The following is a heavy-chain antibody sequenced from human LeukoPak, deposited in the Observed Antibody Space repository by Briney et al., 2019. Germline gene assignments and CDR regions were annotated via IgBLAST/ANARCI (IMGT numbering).Heavy chain of an antibody. J-gene: IGHJ4*02. CDR1: GFTVSSNY. D-gene: IGHD3-10*01. V-gene: IGHV3-53*01. CDR3: ARFPAYGSGRRGY. Sequence: GGSLRLSCAASGFTVSSNYMSWVRQAPGKGLEWVSVIYSGGSTYYADSVKGRFTISRDNSKNTLYLQMNSLRAEDTAVYYCARFPAYGSGRRGYWGQGTLVTVSS. CDR2: IYSGGST.